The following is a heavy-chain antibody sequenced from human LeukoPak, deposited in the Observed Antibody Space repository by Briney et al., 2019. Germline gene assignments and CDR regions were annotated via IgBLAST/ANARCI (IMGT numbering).Heavy chain of an antibody. V-gene: IGHV4-61*08. CDR2: IFYNEKT. J-gene: IGHJ4*02. Sequence: PSETLSLTCTLSGASFRSGGQYWGWIRQTPGKGLECIGDIFYNEKTNYNPTLKSRVTISLDTSRSQFSLRLSSVTASDTGVYYCARIFDVWGRGTLVTVSS. CDR1: GASFRSGGQY. CDR3: ARIFDV.